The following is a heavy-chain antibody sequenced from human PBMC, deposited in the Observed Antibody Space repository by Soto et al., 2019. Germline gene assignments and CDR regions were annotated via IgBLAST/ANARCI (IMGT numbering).Heavy chain of an antibody. J-gene: IGHJ4*02. CDR1: GFTFSSYA. Sequence: QVQLVESGGGVVQPGRSLRLSCAASGFTFSSYAMHWVRQAPGKGPEWVAVISYDGSNKYYADSVKGRFTISRDNSKNTLYLQMNSLRAEDTAVYYCARDWDYWGQGTLVTVSS. V-gene: IGHV3-30-3*01. CDR3: ARDWDY. CDR2: ISYDGSNK.